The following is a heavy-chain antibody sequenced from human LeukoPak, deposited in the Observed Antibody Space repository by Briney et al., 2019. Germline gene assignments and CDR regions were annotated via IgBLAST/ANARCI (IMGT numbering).Heavy chain of an antibody. V-gene: IGHV3-23*01. CDR1: GVTFSSFA. D-gene: IGHD3-10*01. Sequence: PGGSLRLSCAASGVTFSSFAMSWVRQAPGKGLEWVSGISDSGDSTYYADSVKGRFTISRDNSKNTLYLQMHSLRAEDTAVYYCARTATRFYGSGNSYYFDYCGQGTLVTVSS. CDR2: ISDSGDST. J-gene: IGHJ4*02. CDR3: ARTATRFYGSGNSYYFDY.